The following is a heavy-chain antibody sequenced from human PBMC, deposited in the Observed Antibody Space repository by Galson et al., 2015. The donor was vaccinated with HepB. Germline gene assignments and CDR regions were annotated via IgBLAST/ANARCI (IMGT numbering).Heavy chain of an antibody. V-gene: IGHV4-59*08. Sequence: ETLSLTCTVSGASISRFHWGWIRQPPGKGLEWVGHIYEIGDIRYDPSLRSRVTISVDTSKNQFSLNLSSVTAADTAVYYCASYITGNGGRGWWGQGTLVTVSS. CDR2: IYEIGDI. D-gene: IGHD1-14*01. CDR1: GASISRFH. CDR3: ASYITGNGGRGW. J-gene: IGHJ4*02.